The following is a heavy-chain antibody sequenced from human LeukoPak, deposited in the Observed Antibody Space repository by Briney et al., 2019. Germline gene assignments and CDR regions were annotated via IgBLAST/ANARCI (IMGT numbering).Heavy chain of an antibody. V-gene: IGHV3-30*02. CDR3: ATLDYYGSGSYRRGFDY. Sequence: GSLRLSCAASGFPFSSYGMHWVRQAPGKGLEWVAFIRYDGSNKYYADSVKGRFTISRDNSKNTLYLQMNSLRAEDTAVYYRATLDYYGSGSYRRGFDYWGQGTLVTVSS. D-gene: IGHD3-10*01. CDR1: GFPFSSYG. CDR2: IRYDGSNK. J-gene: IGHJ4*02.